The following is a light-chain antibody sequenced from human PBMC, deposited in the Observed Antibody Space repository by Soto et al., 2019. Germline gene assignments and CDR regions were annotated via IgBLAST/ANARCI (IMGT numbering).Light chain of an antibody. CDR3: KKTNSAPRP. CDR2: AAS. Sequence: EIQMTQSPSSLSASVGDRVTLTCRASQGISNYLAWYQQKPGKVPKLLIYAASTLQSGVPSRFSGSGSGTDFTLTISSLQPEDVATYYCKKTNSAPRPFGPGTKVNIK. J-gene: IGKJ3*01. CDR1: QGISNY. V-gene: IGKV1-27*01.